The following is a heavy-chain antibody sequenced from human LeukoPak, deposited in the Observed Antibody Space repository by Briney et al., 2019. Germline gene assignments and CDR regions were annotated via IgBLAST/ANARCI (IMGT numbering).Heavy chain of an antibody. CDR1: GFTFSSYS. Sequence: GGSLRLSCAASGFTFSSYSMNWVRQAPGKGLEWVSSISSSSSHIYYADSVKGRFTISRDNAKNSLYLQMNSLRAEDTAVYYCAKVRWGSDNALDSWGQGTLVTGSS. J-gene: IGHJ4*02. D-gene: IGHD3-16*01. CDR2: ISSSSSHI. V-gene: IGHV3-21*01. CDR3: AKVRWGSDNALDS.